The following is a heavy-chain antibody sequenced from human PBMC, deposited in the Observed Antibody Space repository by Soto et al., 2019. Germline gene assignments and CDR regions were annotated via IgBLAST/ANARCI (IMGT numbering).Heavy chain of an antibody. Sequence: LGESLKISCKGSGYSFTSYWIGWVRQMPGKGLEWMGIIYPGDSDTRYSPSFQGQVTISADKSISTAYLQWSSLKASDTAMYYCARHGNGDGVNSDYYYYYGMDVWGQGTTVTVSS. CDR2: IYPGDSDT. J-gene: IGHJ6*02. CDR3: ARHGNGDGVNSDYYYYYGMDV. V-gene: IGHV5-51*01. CDR1: GYSFTSYW. D-gene: IGHD4-17*01.